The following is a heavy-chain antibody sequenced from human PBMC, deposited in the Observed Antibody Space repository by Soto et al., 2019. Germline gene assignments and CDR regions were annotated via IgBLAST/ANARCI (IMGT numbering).Heavy chain of an antibody. CDR1: GGTFSDFT. J-gene: IGHJ6*02. CDR3: ATSYCGNECQPNRAFYCFGWDV. D-gene: IGHD2-21*01. CDR2: IIPILEST. V-gene: IGHV1-69*01. Sequence: QVQLVQSGAEVRKPGSSVKVSCRASGGTFSDFTVTWVRQAPGQGLEWMGGIIPILESTKYAQTFQDRVTFTADESTSTVFMELSRLRSEDTAVYFCATSYCGNECQPNRAFYCFGWDVWGQGTTVTVSS.